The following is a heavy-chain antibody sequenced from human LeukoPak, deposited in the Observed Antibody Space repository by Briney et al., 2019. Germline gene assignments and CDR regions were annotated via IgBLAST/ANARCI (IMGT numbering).Heavy chain of an antibody. CDR1: GGSISSSSYY. Sequence: SETLSLTCTVSGGSISSSSYYWGWIRQPPGKGLEWIGSIYYSGSTYYNPSLKSQVTISVDTSKNQFSLKLSSVTAADTAVYYCARLSGSYFPHWGQGTLVTVSS. CDR3: ARLSGSYFPH. V-gene: IGHV4-39*01. D-gene: IGHD1-26*01. J-gene: IGHJ1*01. CDR2: IYYSGST.